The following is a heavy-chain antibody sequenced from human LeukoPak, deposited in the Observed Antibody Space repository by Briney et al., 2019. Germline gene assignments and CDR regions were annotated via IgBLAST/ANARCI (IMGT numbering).Heavy chain of an antibody. D-gene: IGHD6-19*01. V-gene: IGHV1-69*04. CDR3: AKGDPYSSGWYNLEDYYYYYGMDV. J-gene: IGHJ6*02. Sequence: SVKVSCKASGGTFSSYAISWVRQAPGQGLEWMGRIIPILGIANYAQKFQGRVTITADKSTSTAYMELSSLRSEDTAVYYCAKGDPYSSGWYNLEDYYYYYGMDVWGQGTTVTVSS. CDR1: GGTFSSYA. CDR2: IIPILGIA.